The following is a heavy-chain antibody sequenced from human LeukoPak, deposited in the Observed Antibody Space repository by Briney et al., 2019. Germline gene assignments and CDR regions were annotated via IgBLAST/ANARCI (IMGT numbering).Heavy chain of an antibody. J-gene: IGHJ5*02. CDR3: ARTTASGLFFALPPSSNWFDP. CDR1: GGSFSGYY. CDR2: INHSGST. V-gene: IGHV4-34*01. Sequence: PSETLSLTCAVYGGSFSGYYWSWIRQPPGKGLEWIGEINHSGSTNYNPSLKSRVTISVDTSKNQFSLKLSSVTAADTAVYYYARTTASGLFFALPPSSNWFDPWGQGTLVTVSS. D-gene: IGHD4-11*01.